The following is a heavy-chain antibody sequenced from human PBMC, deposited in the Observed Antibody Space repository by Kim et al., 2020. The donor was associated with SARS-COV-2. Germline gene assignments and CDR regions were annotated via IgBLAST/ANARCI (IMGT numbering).Heavy chain of an antibody. Sequence: GGSLRLSCVGSGFAFSTSWMTWVRQVPGKGLEWVANIKEDGRDTYYVDSVKGRFTISRDNAKSPVYLQMNSLRAEDTAVYYCARDPYDSSGYGAFDYW. CDR1: GFAFSTSW. D-gene: IGHD3-22*01. V-gene: IGHV3-7*01. CDR2: IKEDGRDT. CDR3: ARDPYDSSGYGAFDY. J-gene: IGHJ4*01.